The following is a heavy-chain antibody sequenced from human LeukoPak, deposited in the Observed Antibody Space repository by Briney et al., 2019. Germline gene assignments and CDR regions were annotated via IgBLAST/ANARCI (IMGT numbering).Heavy chain of an antibody. V-gene: IGHV3-15*01. Sequence: GGSLRLSCAASGFTFSNAWMSWVRQAPGKGLEWVGRIKSKTDDGTTDYAEPVKGRFNISRDDAKNKLYLQMNSLKTEDTDVYYCTTALVRGVIIAPYYYYGMDVWGQGTTVTVSS. CDR2: IKSKTDDGTT. CDR3: TTALVRGVIIAPYYYYGMDV. J-gene: IGHJ6*02. D-gene: IGHD3-10*01. CDR1: GFTFSNAW.